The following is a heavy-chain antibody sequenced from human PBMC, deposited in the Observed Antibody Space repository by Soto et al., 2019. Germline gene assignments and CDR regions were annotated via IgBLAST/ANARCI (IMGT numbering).Heavy chain of an antibody. D-gene: IGHD3-10*01. CDR1: GFIFSTYG. V-gene: IGHV3-33*01. J-gene: IGHJ4*02. CDR3: ARAVRGVAIDY. Sequence: QVQLVESGGGVVQPGRSLRLSCAASGFIFSTYGMHWVRQAPGKGLEWLAVVWYDGSKQYYADSVKGRFTISKDNSKNMVYLQMNRLRVEDTAIYYCARAVRGVAIDYWGQGTLVTVSS. CDR2: VWYDGSKQ.